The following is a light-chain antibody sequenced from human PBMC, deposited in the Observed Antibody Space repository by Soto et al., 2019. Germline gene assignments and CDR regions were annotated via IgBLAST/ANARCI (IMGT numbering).Light chain of an antibody. CDR1: SSDVGRYNY. CDR2: EVS. Sequence: QSALTQPPSASGSPGQSVTISCIGTSSDVGRYNYVSWYQHHPGKAPKLMISEVSNRPSGVSNRFSGSKSGNTASLTISGLQAEDEADYYCSSYTSSSTPCVFGTGTKLTVL. V-gene: IGLV2-14*01. J-gene: IGLJ1*01. CDR3: SSYTSSSTPCV.